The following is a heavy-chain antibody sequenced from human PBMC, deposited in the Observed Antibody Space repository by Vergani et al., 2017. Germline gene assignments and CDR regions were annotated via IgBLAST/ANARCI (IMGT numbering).Heavy chain of an antibody. J-gene: IGHJ6*03. D-gene: IGHD3-3*01. CDR3: ARVDGFWSGYYRNYYYYMDV. CDR2: ISSSGSTI. CDR1: GFTFSDYY. V-gene: IGHV3-11*01. Sequence: QVQLVESGGGLVKPGGSLRLSCAASGFTFSDYYMSWIRQAPGKGLVWVSYISSSGSTIYYADSVKGRFTISRDNAKNSLYLQMNSLRAEDTAVYYCARVDGFWSGYYRNYYYYMDVWGKGTTVTVSS.